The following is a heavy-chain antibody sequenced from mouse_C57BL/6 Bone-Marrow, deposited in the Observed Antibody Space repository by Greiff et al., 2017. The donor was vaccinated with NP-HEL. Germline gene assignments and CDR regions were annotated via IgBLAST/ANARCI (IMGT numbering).Heavy chain of an antibody. J-gene: IGHJ4*01. CDR2: ISSGGSYT. D-gene: IGHD2-1*01. V-gene: IGHV5-6*01. Sequence: EVMLVESGGDLVKPGGSLKLSCAASGFTFSSYGMSWVRQTPDKRLEWVATISSGGSYTYYPDSVKGRFTISRDNAKNTLYLQMSSLKSEDTAMYYCARHQSGNYFYAMDYWGQGTSVTVSS. CDR3: ARHQSGNYFYAMDY. CDR1: GFTFSSYG.